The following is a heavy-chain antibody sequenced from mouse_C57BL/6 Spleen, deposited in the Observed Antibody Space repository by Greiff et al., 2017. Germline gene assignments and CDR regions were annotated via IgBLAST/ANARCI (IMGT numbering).Heavy chain of an antibody. Sequence: VQLQQSGAELVKPGASVKISCKASGYAFSSYWMNWVKQRPGKGLEWIGQIYPGDGDTNYNGKFKGKDTLTADKSSSTAYMQLSSLTSEDSAVYFCATYYGSSYAWFAYWGQGTLVTVSA. CDR3: ATYYGSSYAWFAY. CDR2: IYPGDGDT. V-gene: IGHV1-80*01. J-gene: IGHJ3*01. D-gene: IGHD1-1*01. CDR1: GYAFSSYW.